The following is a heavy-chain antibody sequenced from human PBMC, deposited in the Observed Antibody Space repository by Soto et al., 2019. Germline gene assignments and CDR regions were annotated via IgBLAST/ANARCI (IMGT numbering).Heavy chain of an antibody. D-gene: IGHD6-13*01. J-gene: IGHJ4*02. CDR3: AKYRRTEAEGFTLDY. CDR1: GDSINNYY. Sequence: NPSETLSLTCTVSGDSINNYYWSWIRQPPGKRLEWIGYIYYTGSTTYNPSLESRVTMSVDTSKNQFSLKLSSVNAADTAVYYCAKYRRTEAEGFTLDYWGQGTLVTVSS. CDR2: IYYTGST. V-gene: IGHV4-59*01.